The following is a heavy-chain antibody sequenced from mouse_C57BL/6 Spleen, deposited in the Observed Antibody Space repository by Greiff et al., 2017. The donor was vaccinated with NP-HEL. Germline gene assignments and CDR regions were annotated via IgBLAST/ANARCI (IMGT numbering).Heavy chain of an antibody. CDR1: GYTFTSSW. Sequence: VQLQQPGAELVMPGASVKLSCKASGYTFTSSWMHWVKQRPGQGLEWIGEIDTSDSYANDNQKFKGKSTLTVDKSSSTAYMQLSSLTSEDSAVYYCARGGYYGSSPWWYFDVWGTGTTVTISS. CDR3: ARGGYYGSSPWWYFDV. CDR2: IDTSDSYA. D-gene: IGHD1-1*01. V-gene: IGHV1-69*01. J-gene: IGHJ1*03.